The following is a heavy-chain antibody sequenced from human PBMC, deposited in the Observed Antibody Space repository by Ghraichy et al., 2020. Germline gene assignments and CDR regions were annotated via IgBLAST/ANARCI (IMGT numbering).Heavy chain of an antibody. CDR1: GFTVSSNY. CDR3: ARALVDFWSGYLNYYYYYMDV. J-gene: IGHJ6*03. Sequence: GESLNISCAASGFTVSSNYMSWVRQAPGKGLEWVSVIYSGGSTYYADSVKGRFTISRDNSKNTLYLQMNSLRAEDTAVYYCARALVDFWSGYLNYYYYYMDVWGKGTTVTVSS. CDR2: IYSGGST. V-gene: IGHV3-66*01. D-gene: IGHD3-3*01.